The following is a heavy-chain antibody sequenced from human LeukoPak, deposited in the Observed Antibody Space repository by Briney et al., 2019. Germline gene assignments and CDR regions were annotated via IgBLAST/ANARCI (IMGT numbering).Heavy chain of an antibody. CDR1: GFTFSNYW. CDR2: INSDGSST. J-gene: IGHJ6*03. D-gene: IGHD4-23*01. V-gene: IGHV3-74*01. CDR3: ARARFGGNSGYYMDV. Sequence: GGSLRLSCAASGFTFSNYWMHWVRQAPGKGLVWVSRINSDGSSTSYADSVKGRFTISRDNAKNTLYLQMNSLRADDTAVYYCARARFGGNSGYYMDVWGKGTTVTVSS.